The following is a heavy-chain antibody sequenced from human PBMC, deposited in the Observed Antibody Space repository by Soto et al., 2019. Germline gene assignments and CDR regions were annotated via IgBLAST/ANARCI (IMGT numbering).Heavy chain of an antibody. D-gene: IGHD2-2*01. Sequence: QVQLVQSGAEVKKPGSSVKVSCKASGGTFSSYAISWVRQAPGQGLEWMGGIIPISDTTNYAQKFQGRVTITSDESTSTAYRKLSSLRSKDTAVNYSARSHRSNTSLEIYYYYYYGMDVWGQGTTVTVSS. CDR1: GGTFSSYA. CDR2: IIPISDTT. V-gene: IGHV1-69*01. J-gene: IGHJ6*02. CDR3: ARSHRSNTSLEIYYYYYYGMDV.